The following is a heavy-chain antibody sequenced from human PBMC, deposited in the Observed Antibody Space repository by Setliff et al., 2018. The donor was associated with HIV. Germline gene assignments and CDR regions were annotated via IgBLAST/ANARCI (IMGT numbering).Heavy chain of an antibody. D-gene: IGHD7-27*01. CDR3: EGSTGDEVSF. CDR2: VKSITDGGTI. V-gene: IGHV3-15*01. Sequence: PGGSLRLSCAASGFAFRNAWMSWVRQAPGKGLEWVGHVKSITDGGTIEYAAPVRGRFTISRHDSKNTLSLQMNSLKTEDTGVYYCEGSTGDEVSFWGQGTLVTVSS. CDR1: GFAFRNAW. J-gene: IGHJ4*02.